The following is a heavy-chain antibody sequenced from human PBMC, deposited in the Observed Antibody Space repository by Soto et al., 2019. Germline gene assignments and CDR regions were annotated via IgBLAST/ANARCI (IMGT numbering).Heavy chain of an antibody. CDR2: IGSDGTAI. CDR3: AKPGLTVAGTRYFDR. Sequence: EVQLLESGGGLVQPGGSLRLSCAASGFTFNTYAMSWVRQAPGKGLEWVSAIGSDGTAIQYADSVKGRFTISKDNSKDTLYLQMNSLRAEDTAVYYCAKPGLTVAGTRYFDRCGQGTLVTVSS. CDR1: GFTFNTYA. V-gene: IGHV3-23*05. J-gene: IGHJ4*02. D-gene: IGHD6-19*01.